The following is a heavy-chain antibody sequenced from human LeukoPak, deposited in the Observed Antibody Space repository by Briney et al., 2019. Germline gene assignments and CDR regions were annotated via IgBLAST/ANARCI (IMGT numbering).Heavy chain of an antibody. D-gene: IGHD2-2*01. J-gene: IGHJ4*02. Sequence: PGGSLRLSCAASEFTFSNYGMSWVRQAPGKGLEWVSAISGSGGSTYYADSVKGRFTFSRDNSKNTLYLQMNSLRAEDSAVYYCAKGEYCSSTSCYESPYFDYWGQGTLVTVSS. V-gene: IGHV3-23*01. CDR1: EFTFSNYG. CDR3: AKGEYCSSTSCYESPYFDY. CDR2: ISGSGGST.